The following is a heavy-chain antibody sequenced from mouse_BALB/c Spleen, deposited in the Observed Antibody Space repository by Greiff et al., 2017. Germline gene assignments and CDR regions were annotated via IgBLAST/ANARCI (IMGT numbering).Heavy chain of an antibody. CDR2: IWSDGST. J-gene: IGHJ4*01. Sequence: VQLQQSGPDLVAPSQSLSITCTVSGFSLTSYGVHWVRQPPGKGLEWLVVIWSDGSTTYNSALKSRLSISKDNSKSQVFLKMNSLQTDDTAMYYCARHKGYYYAMDYWGQGTSVTVSS. V-gene: IGHV2-6-2*01. CDR1: GFSLTSYG. CDR3: ARHKGYYYAMDY.